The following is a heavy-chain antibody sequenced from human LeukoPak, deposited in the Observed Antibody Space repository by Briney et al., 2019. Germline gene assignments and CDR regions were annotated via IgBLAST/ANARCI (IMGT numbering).Heavy chain of an antibody. CDR2: INPNSGGT. CDR3: ARVGDSSDFDY. V-gene: IGHV1-2*04. Sequence: ASVKVPCKASGYTFTGYYMHWVRRAPGQGLEWMGWINPNSGGTNYAQKFQGWVTMTRDTSISTAYMELSRLRSDDTAVYYCARVGDSSDFDYWGQGTLVTVSS. J-gene: IGHJ4*02. D-gene: IGHD3-22*01. CDR1: GYTFTGYY.